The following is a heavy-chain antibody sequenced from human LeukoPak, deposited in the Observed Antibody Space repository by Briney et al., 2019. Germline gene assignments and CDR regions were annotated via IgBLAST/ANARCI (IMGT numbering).Heavy chain of an antibody. Sequence: ASVKVSCKASGYTFTTYGITWMRQAPGQGLEWMGWISTYNGNTHYAQNLPGRVTLTTDTSTSTAYKELRGLRAHDTAVYYCARDLDILTAYYSGYWGQGTLVTVSS. CDR3: ARDLDILTAYYSGY. CDR1: GYTFTTYG. J-gene: IGHJ4*02. CDR2: ISTYNGNT. V-gene: IGHV1-18*04. D-gene: IGHD3-9*01.